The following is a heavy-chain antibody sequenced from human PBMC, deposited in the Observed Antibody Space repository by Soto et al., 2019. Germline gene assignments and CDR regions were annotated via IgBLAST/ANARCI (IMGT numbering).Heavy chain of an antibody. Sequence: EVQLLESGGGLVQPGGSPRLSCAASGFTFNSSAMSWVRQAPGKGLEWVSAISGTGGSTYYADSVKGRFTISRDNSKNTLFLQMNSLRAEDTAVYSCAKDVHYNSRTDYFDYWGQGTLVTVSS. CDR2: ISGTGGST. J-gene: IGHJ4*02. D-gene: IGHD6-13*01. V-gene: IGHV3-23*01. CDR3: AKDVHYNSRTDYFDY. CDR1: GFTFNSSA.